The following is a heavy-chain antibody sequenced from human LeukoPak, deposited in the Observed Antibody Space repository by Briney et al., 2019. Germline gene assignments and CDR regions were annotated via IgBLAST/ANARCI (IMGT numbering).Heavy chain of an antibody. CDR1: GYSISSGYY. D-gene: IGHD1-1*01. Sequence: SETLSLTCTVSGYSISSGYYWSWIRQPPGKGLEWIGEINHSGSTNYNPSLKSRVTISVDTSKNQFSLKLSSVTAADTAVYYCAREGGQLERLVDYWGQGTLVTVSS. CDR2: INHSGST. CDR3: AREGGQLERLVDY. J-gene: IGHJ4*02. V-gene: IGHV4-38-2*02.